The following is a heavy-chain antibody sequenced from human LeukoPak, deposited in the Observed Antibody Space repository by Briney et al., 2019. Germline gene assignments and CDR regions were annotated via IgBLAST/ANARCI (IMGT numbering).Heavy chain of an antibody. Sequence: SVKVSCKASGGTFSSYAISWVRQAPGQGLEWMGRIIPIFGTANYAQKFQGRVTITTDESTSTAYMELSSLRSEDTAVYYCASRNDYTKEGCYYYYMDVWGKGTTVTVSS. CDR1: GGTFSSYA. CDR2: IIPIFGTA. J-gene: IGHJ6*03. CDR3: ASRNDYTKEGCYYYYMDV. D-gene: IGHD4-11*01. V-gene: IGHV1-69*05.